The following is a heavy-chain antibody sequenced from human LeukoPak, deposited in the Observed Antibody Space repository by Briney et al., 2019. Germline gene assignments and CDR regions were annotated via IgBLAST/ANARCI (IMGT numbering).Heavy chain of an antibody. Sequence: ASVKVSCKSSGYTFTGYYIHWVRQAPGQGLEWMGWINCHSGGTNHAQKFQGSVTMTRDPSISTAYMELTSLISDDTAVYYCARMVEKRAGRFYHYYMDVWGKGTTVIVSS. J-gene: IGHJ6*03. V-gene: IGHV1-2*02. CDR1: GYTFTGYY. CDR2: INCHSGGT. CDR3: ARMVEKRAGRFYHYYMDV. D-gene: IGHD3-10*01.